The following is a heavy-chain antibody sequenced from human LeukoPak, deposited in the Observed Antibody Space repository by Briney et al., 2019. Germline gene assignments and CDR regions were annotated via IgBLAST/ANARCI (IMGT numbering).Heavy chain of an antibody. D-gene: IGHD3-10*01. Sequence: GGSLRLSCAASGFTFSSYSMNWVRQAPGKGLEWVANINQDGSEKYYVDSVKGRFTISRDNAKDSLYLQMNSLRAEDTAVYYCARGDYYDSGTYPPDYWGQGTLVTVSS. CDR2: INQDGSEK. CDR1: GFTFSSYS. CDR3: ARGDYYDSGTYPPDY. J-gene: IGHJ4*02. V-gene: IGHV3-7*01.